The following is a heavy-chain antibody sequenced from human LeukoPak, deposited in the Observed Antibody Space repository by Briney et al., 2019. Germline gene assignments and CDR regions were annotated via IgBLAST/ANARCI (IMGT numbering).Heavy chain of an antibody. Sequence: GGSLRLSCTTAGFPFGDYDMSWVRRAPGKGLEWVGLIRCEANGGTAEYAAALKDRFIISREDSQSIAYLQITSRKTDDTAVYYCSGADGDYGKEFFDCWGQGTPVTVSS. CDR2: IRCEANGGTA. D-gene: IGHD4-17*01. V-gene: IGHV3-49*04. CDR3: SGADGDYGKEFFDC. J-gene: IGHJ4*02. CDR1: GFPFGDYD.